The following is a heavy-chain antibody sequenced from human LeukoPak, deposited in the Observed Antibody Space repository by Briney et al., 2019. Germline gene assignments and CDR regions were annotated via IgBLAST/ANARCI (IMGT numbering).Heavy chain of an antibody. CDR2: VKLDGSEK. CDR3: ARDLVVATFDY. J-gene: IGHJ4*02. Sequence: GGSLRLSCAASGFTFSSYWMSWVRQAPGKGLEWVANVKLDGSEKSYVDSVKGRFTISRDNAKNSLYLQMNSLRAEDTAVYYCARDLVVATFDYWGQGTLATVSS. D-gene: IGHD5-12*01. CDR1: GFTFSSYW. V-gene: IGHV3-7*01.